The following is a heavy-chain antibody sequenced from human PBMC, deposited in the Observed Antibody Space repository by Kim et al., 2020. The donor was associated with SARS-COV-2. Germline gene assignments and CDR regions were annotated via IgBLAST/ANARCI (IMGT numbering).Heavy chain of an antibody. CDR1: GFTFSSYA. J-gene: IGHJ4*02. CDR2: ISYDGSNK. CDR3: ARGHYDSSGYYYFIPPNPPTDY. V-gene: IGHV3-30*04. D-gene: IGHD3-22*01. Sequence: GGSLRLSCAASGFTFSSYAMHWVRQAPGKGLEWVAVISYDGSNKYYVDSVKGRFTISRDNSKNTLYLQMNSLRAEDTAVYYCARGHYDSSGYYYFIPPNPPTDYWGQGTLVTVSS.